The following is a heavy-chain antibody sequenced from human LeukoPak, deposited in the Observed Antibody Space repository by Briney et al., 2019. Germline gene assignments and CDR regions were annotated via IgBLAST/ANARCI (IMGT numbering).Heavy chain of an antibody. CDR3: ARFPLLLFGELDY. CDR2: IYYSGRT. V-gene: IGHV4-59*01. Sequence: PSETLSLTCTVSGGSISSYYWSWLRQPAGKGLEWVGYIYYSGRTNYNPSLKSRVTISVDTSQNQFSLRLNSVTAADTAVYYCARFPLLLFGELDYWGQGTLVTVSS. CDR1: GGSISSYY. J-gene: IGHJ4*02. D-gene: IGHD3-10*01.